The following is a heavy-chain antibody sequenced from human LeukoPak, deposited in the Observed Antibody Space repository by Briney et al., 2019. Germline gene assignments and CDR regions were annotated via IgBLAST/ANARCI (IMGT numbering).Heavy chain of an antibody. V-gene: IGHV1-58*02. J-gene: IGHJ3*02. CDR2: IVVGSGNT. Sequence: SVKVSCKASGFTFTSSAMQWVRQARGQRLEWIGWIVVGSGNTNYAQKFQERVTITRDMSTSTAYMELSSLRSEDTAVYYCAKAPLFYDILTDSTQWDAFDIWGQGTMVTVSS. D-gene: IGHD3-9*01. CDR1: GFTFTSSA. CDR3: AKAPLFYDILTDSTQWDAFDI.